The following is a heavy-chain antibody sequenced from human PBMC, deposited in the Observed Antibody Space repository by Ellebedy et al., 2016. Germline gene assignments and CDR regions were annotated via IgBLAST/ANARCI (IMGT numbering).Heavy chain of an antibody. J-gene: IGHJ5*01. CDR3: ARHQFDSSDLDS. D-gene: IGHD3-22*01. Sequence: SETLSLXXTVSGGSISNGGYYWNWIRQLPGKGLEWIGYIYSSGTTYYNPSLKSRVTISVDTSKNQFSLKLTSVTTADTAVYFCARHQFDSSDLDSWGPGILVTVS. V-gene: IGHV4-31*03. CDR2: IYSSGTT. CDR1: GGSISNGGYY.